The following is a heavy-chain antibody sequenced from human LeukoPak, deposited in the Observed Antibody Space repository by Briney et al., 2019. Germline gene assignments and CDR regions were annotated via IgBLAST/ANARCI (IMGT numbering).Heavy chain of an antibody. CDR1: GYTFTSYG. V-gene: IGHV1-18*01. CDR3: ARDQYEGSGSYPPLGDY. CDR2: ISAYNGNT. D-gene: IGHD3-10*01. Sequence: ASVKVSCKASGYTFTSYGISWVRQAPGQGLEWMGWISAYNGNTNYAQKLQGRVTMTTDTSTSTAYMELRSLRSDDTAVYYCARDQYEGSGSYPPLGDYWGQGTLVTVSS. J-gene: IGHJ4*02.